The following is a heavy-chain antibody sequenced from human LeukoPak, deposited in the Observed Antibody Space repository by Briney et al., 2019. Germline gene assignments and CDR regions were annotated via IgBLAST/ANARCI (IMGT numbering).Heavy chain of an antibody. Sequence: GGSLRLSCAASGFIFDDYAMHWVRQAPGKGLEWVSGITWNSGNIGYADSVKGRFTISRDNAKNSLYLEMNNLRIEDTALYYCVKGAASGWYYLDSWGQGTRVTVSS. J-gene: IGHJ4*02. CDR1: GFIFDDYA. CDR3: VKGAASGWYYLDS. V-gene: IGHV3-9*01. CDR2: ITWNSGNI. D-gene: IGHD6-19*01.